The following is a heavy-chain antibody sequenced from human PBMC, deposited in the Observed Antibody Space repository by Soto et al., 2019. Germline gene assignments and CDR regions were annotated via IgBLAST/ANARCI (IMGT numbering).Heavy chain of an antibody. CDR1: GVTFSSYG. Sequence: GGSLRLSCAASGVTFSSYGMHWVRQAPGKGLEWVAVIWYDGSNKYYADSVKGRFTISRGNSKNTLYLQMNSLRAEDTAVYYCAREEVVAATHYYYGMDLWGQRTTVT. V-gene: IGHV3-33*01. J-gene: IGHJ6*01. CDR2: IWYDGSNK. D-gene: IGHD2-15*01. CDR3: AREEVVAATHYYYGMDL.